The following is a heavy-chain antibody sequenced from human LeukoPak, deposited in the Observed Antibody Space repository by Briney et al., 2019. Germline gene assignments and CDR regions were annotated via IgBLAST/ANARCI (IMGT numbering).Heavy chain of an antibody. Sequence: GASVKVSCKASGYTFTSYGISWVRQAPGQGLEWMGWISGYNGNTKYAQKIQGRVTMTTDTSTSTAYMELRSLRSDDTAVYYCARSWNWNSPYFIDYWGQGTLVTVSS. J-gene: IGHJ4*02. D-gene: IGHD1-7*01. CDR2: ISGYNGNT. CDR1: GYTFTSYG. CDR3: ARSWNWNSPYFIDY. V-gene: IGHV1-18*01.